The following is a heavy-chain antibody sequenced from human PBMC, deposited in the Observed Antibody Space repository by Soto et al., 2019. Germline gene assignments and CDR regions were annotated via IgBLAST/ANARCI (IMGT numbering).Heavy chain of an antibody. Sequence: QVQLQESGPGLVKPSQTLSLTCTVSGGSISSGDYYWSWIRQPPGKGLEWIGYIYYSGSTYYNPSLKRRVTISVDTSKNQFSLKLSSVTAADTAVYYCARDLGWELLREEHRFDPWGQGTLVTVSS. J-gene: IGHJ5*02. CDR3: ARDLGWELLREEHRFDP. D-gene: IGHD1-26*01. CDR1: GGSISSGDYY. CDR2: IYYSGST. V-gene: IGHV4-30-4*01.